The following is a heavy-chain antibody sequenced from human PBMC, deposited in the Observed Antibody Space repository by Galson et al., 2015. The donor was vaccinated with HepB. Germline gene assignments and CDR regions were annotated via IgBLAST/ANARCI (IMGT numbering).Heavy chain of an antibody. D-gene: IGHD3-10*01. CDR2: ISSSSSTI. Sequence: SLRLSCAASGFTFSSYSMNWVRQAPGKGLEWVSYISSSSSTIYYADSVKGRFTISRDNAKNSLYLQMNSLRAEDTAVYYCARSDYGSGSLTFDYWGQGTLVTVSS. V-gene: IGHV3-48*01. CDR3: ARSDYGSGSLTFDY. CDR1: GFTFSSYS. J-gene: IGHJ4*02.